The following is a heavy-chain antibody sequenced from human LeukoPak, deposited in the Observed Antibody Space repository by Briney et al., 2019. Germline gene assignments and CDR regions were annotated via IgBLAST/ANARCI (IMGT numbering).Heavy chain of an antibody. CDR1: GLHFSGTA. J-gene: IGHJ5*02. Sequence: GGSLRLSCAASGLHFSGTAMRWVRQAAGKGLEWVSVFIHDGMNPYFAASVKGRFTISRDNSKKTVSLEMSSLTAADTGVYYCAKDGAQYSSGPECDPRGQGALVTVSP. CDR3: AKDGAQYSSGPECDP. CDR2: FIHDGMNP. D-gene: IGHD6-19*01. V-gene: IGHV3-23*01.